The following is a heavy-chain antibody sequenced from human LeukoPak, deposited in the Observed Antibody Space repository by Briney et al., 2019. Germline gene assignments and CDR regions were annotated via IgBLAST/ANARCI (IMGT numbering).Heavy chain of an antibody. CDR1: GYTFTSYY. V-gene: IGHV1-46*01. D-gene: IGHD6-13*01. CDR3: ARSELAAAEFDY. CDR2: INPSGGST. J-gene: IGHJ4*02. Sequence: ASVKVSCKASGYTFTSYYIHWVRQAPGQGLEWMGIINPSGGSTSYAQKFQGRVTMTRDMSTSTVYMELSSLRSEDTAVYYCARSELAAAEFDYWGQGTLVTVSS.